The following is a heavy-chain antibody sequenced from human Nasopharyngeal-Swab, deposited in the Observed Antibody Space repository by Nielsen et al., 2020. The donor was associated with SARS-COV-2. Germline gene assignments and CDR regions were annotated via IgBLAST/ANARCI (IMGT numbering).Heavy chain of an antibody. CDR2: IFPGDSDT. D-gene: IGHD2-8*01. CDR1: GYTFTSYY. J-gene: IGHJ4*02. CDR3: AQTSVDANYFDK. Sequence: KVSCKASGYTFTSYYMHWVRQMPGKGLEWMGIIFPGDSDTRYSPSFQGQVTISVDKSISTAYLQWTSLKASDTALYFCAQTSVDANYFDKWGQGTLVTVSS. V-gene: IGHV5-51*01.